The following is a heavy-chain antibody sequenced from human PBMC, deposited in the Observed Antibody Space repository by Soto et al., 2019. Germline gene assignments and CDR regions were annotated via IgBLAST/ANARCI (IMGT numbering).Heavy chain of an antibody. CDR2: IVPLFGKA. J-gene: IGHJ1*01. Sequence: QVQLVQSGAEVKKPGSSVKISCKASGGSSSRYGIHWVRQARGQGLEWMGGIVPLFGKANYTQQFQGRLTITADKSTGIVYMEVSNLKSEDTAVYYCARGWIDLWWYLHNWGQGTLVTVSS. CDR3: ARGWIDLWWYLHN. D-gene: IGHD2-15*01. V-gene: IGHV1-69*06. CDR1: GGSSSRYG.